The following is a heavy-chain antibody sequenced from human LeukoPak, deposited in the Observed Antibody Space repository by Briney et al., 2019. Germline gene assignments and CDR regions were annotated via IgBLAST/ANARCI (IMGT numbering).Heavy chain of an antibody. Sequence: GGSLRLSCAASGFTFSNAWMSWVRQAPGEGLEWVSAISGSGGSTYYADSVKGRFTIPRDNSKNTLYLQMNSLRAEVTSVYYCASPPWDAYYDSSGYYFGYAFDIWGQGTMVTVSS. D-gene: IGHD3-22*01. CDR2: ISGSGGST. CDR3: ASPPWDAYYDSSGYYFGYAFDI. J-gene: IGHJ3*02. CDR1: GFTFSNAW. V-gene: IGHV3-23*01.